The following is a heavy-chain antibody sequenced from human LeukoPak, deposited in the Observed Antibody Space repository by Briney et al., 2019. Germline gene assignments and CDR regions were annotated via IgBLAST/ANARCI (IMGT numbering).Heavy chain of an antibody. CDR3: ARDFRYSGYDL. D-gene: IGHD5-12*01. J-gene: IGHJ4*02. CDR1: GFTFSSYG. Sequence: GGSLRLSCAASGFTFSSYGMHWVRQAPGKGLEWVAVISYDGSNKYYADSVKGRFTISRDDSKKTWYLQMDSLRPDDTAVYYCARDFRYSGYDLWGQGTLVTVSS. V-gene: IGHV3-30*03. CDR2: ISYDGSNK.